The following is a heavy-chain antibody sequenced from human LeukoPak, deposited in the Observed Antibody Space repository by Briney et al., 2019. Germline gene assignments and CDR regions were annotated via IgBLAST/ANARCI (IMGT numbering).Heavy chain of an antibody. CDR2: IYSGANT. D-gene: IGHD6-19*01. CDR3: ARVESTGWWHYFDY. Sequence: PSETLSLTCAVYGGTFNDYYWSWIRQPPGKGLEWVSVIYSGANTYYADSVKGRFTISTDASKNTLYVQMNSLRAEDTAVYYCARVESTGWWHYFDYWGQGTLVTVSS. CDR1: GGTFNDYY. V-gene: IGHV3-53*01. J-gene: IGHJ4*02.